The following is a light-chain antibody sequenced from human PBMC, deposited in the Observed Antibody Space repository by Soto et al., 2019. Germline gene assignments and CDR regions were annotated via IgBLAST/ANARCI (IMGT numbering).Light chain of an antibody. V-gene: IGKV3-15*01. J-gene: IGKJ2*01. CDR2: GAS. CDR1: QSVKNN. Sequence: EIVMTQSPATLSVSPGERATLSCRASQSVKNNLAWYQQKPGQAPRLLIYGASTRATDIPARFSGSGSGTEFTLTISSLQSEDFAVYYCQQYNIWPPYTFGQGTKLEIK. CDR3: QQYNIWPPYT.